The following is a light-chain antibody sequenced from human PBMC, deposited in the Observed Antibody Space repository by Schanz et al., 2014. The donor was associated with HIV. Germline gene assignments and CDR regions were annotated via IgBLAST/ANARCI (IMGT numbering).Light chain of an antibody. J-gene: IGLJ3*02. V-gene: IGLV2-8*01. CDR1: NSDVGGYNY. Sequence: QSALTQPPSASGSPGQPVTISCTGTNSDVGGYNYVSWYRQHPGKAPKLMIYEVTKRPSGVPARFSGSKSGNTASLTVSGLQTDDEADYYCSSKGGGDTLVFGGGTKLTVL. CDR3: SSKGGGDTLV. CDR2: EVT.